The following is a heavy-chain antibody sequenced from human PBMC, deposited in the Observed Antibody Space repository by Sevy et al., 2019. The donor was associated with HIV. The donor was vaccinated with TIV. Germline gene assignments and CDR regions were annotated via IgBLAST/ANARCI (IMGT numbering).Heavy chain of an antibody. J-gene: IGHJ5*02. CDR3: ARVGGCSSTSCFAYWFDP. D-gene: IGHD2-2*01. CDR1: GFIFSNYN. Sequence: GGSLRLSCAASGFIFSNYNMNWVRQAPGKGLEWVSSISSSSSYIYYADSVKGRFTISRDNAKNSLYLQMNRLRAEDTAVYYCARVGGCSSTSCFAYWFDPWGQGTLVTVSS. CDR2: ISSSSSYI. V-gene: IGHV3-21*04.